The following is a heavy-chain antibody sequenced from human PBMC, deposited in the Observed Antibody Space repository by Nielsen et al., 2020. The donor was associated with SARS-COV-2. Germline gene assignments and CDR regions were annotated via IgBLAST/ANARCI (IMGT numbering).Heavy chain of an antibody. D-gene: IGHD5-12*01. Sequence: LSLTCAASGFTFSSYAMSWVRQAPGKGLEWVSSISSSSSYIYYADSVKGRFTISRDNAKNSLYLQMNSLRAEDTAVYYCASRSGYDLPDDYWGQGTLVTVSS. CDR1: GFTFSSYA. CDR3: ASRSGYDLPDDY. V-gene: IGHV3-21*01. CDR2: ISSSSSYI. J-gene: IGHJ4*02.